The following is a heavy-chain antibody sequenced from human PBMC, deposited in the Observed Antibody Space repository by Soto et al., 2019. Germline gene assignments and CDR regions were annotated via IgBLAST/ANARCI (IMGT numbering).Heavy chain of an antibody. CDR2: ISFNGNNK. Sequence: QVQLVESGGGVVQPGRSLRLSCAASGFTFSNYALHWVRQAPGRGLEWVALISFNGNNKYYANSVKGRFTISRDNSKDTLYLQMNSLRAEDTAVYYCGRCSSTSCHLGADYWGQGTLVTVSS. CDR3: GRCSSTSCHLGADY. J-gene: IGHJ4*02. D-gene: IGHD2-2*01. V-gene: IGHV3-30-3*01. CDR1: GFTFSNYA.